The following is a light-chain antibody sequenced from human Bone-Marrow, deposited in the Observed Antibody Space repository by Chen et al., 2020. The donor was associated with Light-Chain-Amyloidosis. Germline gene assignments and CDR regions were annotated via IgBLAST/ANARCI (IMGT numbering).Light chain of an antibody. V-gene: IGLV3-25*03. CDR2: RDT. CDR3: QSADSSGTYEVI. Sequence: SYELTQPPAEAGSPGQTPRITCSGDDLPTKYAYWYQQKPGQAPVLVIHRDTERPSGISDRFSGSSSGTTATLTISGVQAEDEADYHCQSADSSGTYEVIFGGGTKLTVL. J-gene: IGLJ2*01. CDR1: DLPTKY.